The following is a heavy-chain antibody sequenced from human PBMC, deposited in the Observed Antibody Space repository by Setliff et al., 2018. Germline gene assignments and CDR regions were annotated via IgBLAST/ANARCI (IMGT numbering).Heavy chain of an antibody. CDR1: GFTLRNSG. J-gene: IGHJ6*02. CDR2: ISYDGFKI. V-gene: IGHV3-30*03. D-gene: IGHD3-16*01. CDR3: ARDGGSGMIKTYYYGLDV. Sequence: PGGSLRLSCAASGFTLRNSGMHWVRQAPGRGLEWVTFISYDGFKIYYADSVKGRFTISRDNAKNSLFLQMNSLRVEDMAVYYCARDGGSGMIKTYYYGLDVWGQGTTVTVSS.